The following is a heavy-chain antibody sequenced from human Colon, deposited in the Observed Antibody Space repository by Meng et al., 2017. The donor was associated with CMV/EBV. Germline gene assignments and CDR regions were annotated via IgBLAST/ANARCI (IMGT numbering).Heavy chain of an antibody. Sequence: GESLKISCVASGFTFSSYAMHWVRQAPGKGLEWVAVISYDGSNKYYADSVKGRFTISRDNSKNTLYLQMNSLRAEDTAVYYCARDVRGIVGATRDYYYYGMDVWGQGTTVTVSS. D-gene: IGHD1-26*01. J-gene: IGHJ6*02. CDR3: ARDVRGIVGATRDYYYYGMDV. CDR2: ISYDGSNK. CDR1: GFTFSSYA. V-gene: IGHV3-30*04.